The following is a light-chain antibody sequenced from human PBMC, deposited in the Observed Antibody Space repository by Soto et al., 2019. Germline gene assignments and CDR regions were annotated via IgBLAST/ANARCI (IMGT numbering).Light chain of an antibody. V-gene: IGLV4-69*01. Sequence: QSVLTQSPSASASLGASVKLTYTLSSGHSSYAIAWHQQQPEKGPRYLMKLNSDGSHSKGDGIPDRFSGSSSGAERYLTISSLQSEDEADYYCQTWGSYVIFVGGTKLTVL. CDR1: SGHSSYA. J-gene: IGLJ2*01. CDR2: LNSDGSH. CDR3: QTWGSYVI.